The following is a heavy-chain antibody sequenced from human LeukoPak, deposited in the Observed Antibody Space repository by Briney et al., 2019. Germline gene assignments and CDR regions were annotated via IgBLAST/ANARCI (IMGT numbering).Heavy chain of an antibody. V-gene: IGHV1-2*02. D-gene: IGHD2-2*01. J-gene: IGHJ5*02. CDR1: GYTFTGYY. CDR2: IDPNSGGT. Sequence: ASVKVSCKAFGYTFTGYYMHWVRQAPGQGLEWMGWIDPNSGGTNYAQKFQGRVTMTRDTSISTAYMELSRLRSDDTAVYYCARADLNCSSTSCYFWFDPWGQGTLVTVSS. CDR3: ARADLNCSSTSCYFWFDP.